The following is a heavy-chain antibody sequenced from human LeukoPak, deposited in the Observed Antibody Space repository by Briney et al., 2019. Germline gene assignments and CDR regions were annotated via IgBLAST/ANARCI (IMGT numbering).Heavy chain of an antibody. Sequence: GGSLRLSCAASGFTFSSYAMSWVRQAPGKGLEWVSAISGSGGSTYYADSVKGRFTISRDNSRNTLYLQMNSLRAEDTAVYYCAKGRTVANLRGYWGQGTLVTVSS. CDR3: AKGRTVANLRGY. CDR2: ISGSGGST. J-gene: IGHJ4*02. D-gene: IGHD4-23*01. V-gene: IGHV3-23*01. CDR1: GFTFSSYA.